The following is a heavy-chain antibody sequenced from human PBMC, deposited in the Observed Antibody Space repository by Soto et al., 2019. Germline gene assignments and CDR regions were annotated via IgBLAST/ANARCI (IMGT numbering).Heavy chain of an antibody. CDR3: ARQIYDSDTGPNFQYYFDS. J-gene: IGHJ4*02. CDR1: GYSFAGYW. D-gene: IGHD3-22*01. V-gene: IGHV5-10-1*01. CDR2: IDPSDSQT. Sequence: GESLKISCKGSGYSFAGYWITWVRQKPGKGLEWMRRIDPSDSQTYYSPSFRGHVTISATKSITTVFLQWSSLRASDTAMYYCARQIYDSDTGPNFQYYFDSWGQGTPVTVSS.